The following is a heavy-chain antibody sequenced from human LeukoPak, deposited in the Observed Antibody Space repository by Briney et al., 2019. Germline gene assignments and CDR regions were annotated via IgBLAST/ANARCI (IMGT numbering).Heavy chain of an antibody. J-gene: IGHJ4*02. CDR3: ARSRGPMTLGGVHDY. CDR1: GFTLSSYA. Sequence: PGGSLRLSCAASGFTLSSYAMSWVRQAPGKGLEWVSAISSSGGDTYYADSVKGRFTMSRDYSKNTLYFQMNSLRAEDTAVYYCARSRGPMTLGGVHDYWGQGTLVTVSS. V-gene: IGHV3-23*01. CDR2: ISSSGGDT. D-gene: IGHD3-16*01.